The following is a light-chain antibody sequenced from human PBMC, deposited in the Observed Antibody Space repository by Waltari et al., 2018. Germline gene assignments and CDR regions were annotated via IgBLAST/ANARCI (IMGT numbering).Light chain of an antibody. CDR2: AAS. Sequence: DIQMTQSPSSLSASVGHRVTIACRASQIINRYLNWYQQKPGRAPKLLVYAASTVESGVPSRFRGSGSGTEFTLTITSLQPEDFATYYCQQSYDVRSWTFGQGTTVEIK. J-gene: IGKJ1*01. V-gene: IGKV1-39*01. CDR3: QQSYDVRSWT. CDR1: QIINRY.